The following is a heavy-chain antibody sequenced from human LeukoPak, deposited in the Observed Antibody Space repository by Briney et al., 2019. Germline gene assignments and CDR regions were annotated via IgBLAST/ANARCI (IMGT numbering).Heavy chain of an antibody. V-gene: IGHV5-51*01. Sequence: ESLKLSCTGSGFTLTSYWISWVRQTPRKGLEWMGVIDPRASHTRYSPPFQGQVTISADQSISLADLQWSSLKASGTALYYWSRHGLAASGLNTYGRDVGGRGT. D-gene: IGHD6-13*01. CDR3: SRHGLAASGLNTYGRDV. CDR2: IDPRASHT. CDR1: GFTLTSYW. J-gene: IGHJ6*04.